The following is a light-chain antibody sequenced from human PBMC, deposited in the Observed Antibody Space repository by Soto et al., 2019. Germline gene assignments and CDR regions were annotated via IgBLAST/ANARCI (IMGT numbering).Light chain of an antibody. CDR2: GAS. CDR3: QQYGSPPQT. Sequence: EIVLTQSPGTLSLSPGERATLSCRASKSVSSSYLAWYQQKPGQAPRLLIYGASSRATGIPDRFSGSGSRTDIPLTISRLEPEDLAVYYCQQYGSPPQTFGQGTKLEIK. CDR1: KSVSSSY. J-gene: IGKJ2*01. V-gene: IGKV3-20*01.